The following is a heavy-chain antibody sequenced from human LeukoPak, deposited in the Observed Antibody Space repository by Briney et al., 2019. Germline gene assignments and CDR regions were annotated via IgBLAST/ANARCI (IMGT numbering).Heavy chain of an antibody. D-gene: IGHD4-17*01. Sequence: ASVKVPCKASGYTFTGYYMHWVRQAPGQGLEWMGWINPNSGGTNYAQKFQGRVTMTRDTSISTAYMELSRLRSDDTAVYYCAREDSTYGDYDRFDYWGQGTLVTVSS. J-gene: IGHJ4*02. CDR1: GYTFTGYY. CDR3: AREDSTYGDYDRFDY. V-gene: IGHV1-2*02. CDR2: INPNSGGT.